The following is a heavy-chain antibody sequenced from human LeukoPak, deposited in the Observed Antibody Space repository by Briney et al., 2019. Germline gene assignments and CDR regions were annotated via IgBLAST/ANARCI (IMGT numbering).Heavy chain of an antibody. CDR3: ARESSVTATY. Sequence: PSETLSLTCTVSGGSISSYYWSWIRQPPGKGLEWIGYIHFSGSTNYNPSLKSRVTISADTSKNQFSLKLTSVTAADTAVYYCARESSVTATYWGQGTLVIVSS. V-gene: IGHV4-59*12. D-gene: IGHD2-15*01. CDR1: GGSISSYY. CDR2: IHFSGST. J-gene: IGHJ4*02.